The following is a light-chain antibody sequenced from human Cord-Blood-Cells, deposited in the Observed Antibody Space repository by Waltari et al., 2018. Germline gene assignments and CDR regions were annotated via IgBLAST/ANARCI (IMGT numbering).Light chain of an antibody. V-gene: IGKV3-20*01. J-gene: IGKJ4*01. CDR2: GAS. CDR1: QSVSSSY. CDR3: QQYGSSPLT. Sequence: EIVLTQSPGTLSLSPGERATLSCRASQSVSSSYLAWYQQKPGQAHRLLIYGASSRATGIPDRFSGSGCGTDFTLTISRLEPEDFAVYYCQQYGSSPLTFGGGTKVEIK.